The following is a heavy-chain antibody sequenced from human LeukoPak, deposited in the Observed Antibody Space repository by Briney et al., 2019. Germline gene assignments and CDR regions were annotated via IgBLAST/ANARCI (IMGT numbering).Heavy chain of an antibody. J-gene: IGHJ1*01. Sequence: GGSLRLSCAASGFTFSSYAMHWVRQAPGKGLEHVSAISSNGGSTYYANSVKGRFTISRDNSKNTLYLQMGSLRAEDMAVYYCARDPTDWNYGTSVYFQHWGQGTLVTVSS. V-gene: IGHV3-64*01. CDR3: ARDPTDWNYGTSVYFQH. D-gene: IGHD1-7*01. CDR2: ISSNGGST. CDR1: GFTFSSYA.